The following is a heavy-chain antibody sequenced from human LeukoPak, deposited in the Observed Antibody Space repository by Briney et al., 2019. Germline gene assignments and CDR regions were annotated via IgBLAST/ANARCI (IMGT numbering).Heavy chain of an antibody. J-gene: IGHJ4*02. CDR3: ARTRRYCSGGSCQWFDY. CDR1: GYTFTSYY. CDR2: INPNSGGT. V-gene: IGHV1-2*06. D-gene: IGHD2-15*01. Sequence: ASVKVSCKASGYTFTSYYMHWVRQAPGQGLEWMGRINPNSGGTNYAQKFQGRVTMTRDTSISTAYMELSRLRSDDTAVYYCARTRRYCSGGSCQWFDYWGQGTLVTVSS.